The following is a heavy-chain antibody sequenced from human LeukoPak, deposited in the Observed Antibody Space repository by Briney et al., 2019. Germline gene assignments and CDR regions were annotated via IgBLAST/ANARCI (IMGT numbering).Heavy chain of an antibody. CDR1: GFTFSSYA. J-gene: IGHJ4*02. D-gene: IGHD6-13*01. Sequence: PGGSLRLSCAASGFTFSSYAMSWVRQALGKGLEWVSAISGSGGSTYYADSVKGRFTISRDNSKNTLYLQMNRLRAEDTAVYYCAHISSSWPDYWGQGTLVTVSS. CDR3: AHISSSWPDY. CDR2: ISGSGGST. V-gene: IGHV3-23*01.